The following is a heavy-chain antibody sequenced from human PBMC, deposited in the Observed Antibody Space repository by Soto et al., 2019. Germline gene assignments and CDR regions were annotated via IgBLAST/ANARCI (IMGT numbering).Heavy chain of an antibody. CDR3: AKEGGLSGSYYISSSYYFDY. Sequence: QVQLVESGGGVVQPGRSLRLSCVASGFTFSSYGMHWVRQAPGKGLEWVAIISYDGSNTYYADSVKGRFTISRDNSKNTLYLQMNSLRAEDTSVYYCAKEGGLSGSYYISSSYYFDYWGQGTGVTVSS. CDR2: ISYDGSNT. D-gene: IGHD1-26*01. V-gene: IGHV3-30*18. J-gene: IGHJ4*02. CDR1: GFTFSSYG.